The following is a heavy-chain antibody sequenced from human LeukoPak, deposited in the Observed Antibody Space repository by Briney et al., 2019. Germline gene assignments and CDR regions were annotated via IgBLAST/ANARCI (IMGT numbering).Heavy chain of an antibody. CDR2: INPNSGGT. D-gene: IGHD5-18*01. J-gene: IGHJ4*02. Sequence: ASVKVSCKASGYTFTGYYMHWVRQAPGQGLEWMGWINPNSGGTNYAQKFQGRVAMTRETSISTAYMELSRLRSDDTAVYYCARDRAYSYGPFDYWGQGTLVTVSS. CDR3: ARDRAYSYGPFDY. V-gene: IGHV1-2*02. CDR1: GYTFTGYY.